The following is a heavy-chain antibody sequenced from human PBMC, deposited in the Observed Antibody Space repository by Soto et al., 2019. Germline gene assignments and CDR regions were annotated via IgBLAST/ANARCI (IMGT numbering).Heavy chain of an antibody. J-gene: IGHJ6*02. D-gene: IGHD1-26*01. Sequence: QVPLQESGPGLVKPSETLSLTCTVSGGSVSSGSYYWSWIRQPPGKGLEWIGYIYYSGSTNYNPSLKSRVTISVDTSKNQFSLKLSSVTAADTAVYYCARESREGTADYYYYYGMDVWGQGTTVTVSS. CDR2: IYYSGST. CDR1: GGSVSSGSYY. CDR3: ARESREGTADYYYYYGMDV. V-gene: IGHV4-61*01.